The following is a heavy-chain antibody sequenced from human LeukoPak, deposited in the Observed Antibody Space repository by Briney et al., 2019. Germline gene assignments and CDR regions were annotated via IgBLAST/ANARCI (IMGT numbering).Heavy chain of an antibody. D-gene: IGHD6-13*01. V-gene: IGHV1-18*01. CDR3: ARAIRSGSSWYEVRGVHFDY. CDR2: LNAYNGNT. CDR1: GYTFTSYG. Sequence: GASVKVSCKASGYTFTSYGISWVRQAPGQGLEWMGWLNAYNGNTNYAQKLQGRVTMTTDTSTSTAYMELRSLRSDDTAVYYCARAIRSGSSWYEVRGVHFDYWGQGTLVTVSS. J-gene: IGHJ4*02.